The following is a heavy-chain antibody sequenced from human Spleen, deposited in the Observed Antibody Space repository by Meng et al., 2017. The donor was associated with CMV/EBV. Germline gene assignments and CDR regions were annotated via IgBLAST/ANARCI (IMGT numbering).Heavy chain of an antibody. D-gene: IGHD2-15*01. CDR3: ARDGRKYCSGGSCYSLLFDY. CDR2: INSDGSST. CDR1: FSSYW. Sequence: FSSYWMHWVRQAPGKGLVWVSRINSDGSSTSYADSVKGRFTISRDNAKNTLYLQMNSLRAEDTAVYYCARDGRKYCSGGSCYSLLFDYWGQGTLVTVSS. J-gene: IGHJ4*02. V-gene: IGHV3-74*01.